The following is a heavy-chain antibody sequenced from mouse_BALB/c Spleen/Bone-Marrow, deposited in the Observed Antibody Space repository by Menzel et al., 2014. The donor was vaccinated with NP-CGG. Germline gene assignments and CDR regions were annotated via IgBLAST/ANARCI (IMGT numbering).Heavy chain of an antibody. CDR3: ARYDYGTKRAWFAY. J-gene: IGHJ3*01. CDR1: GYTFTSYW. V-gene: IGHV1-7*01. Sequence: VQLQQSGPELAKPGASVKMSCKASGYTFTSYWMHWLKLRPGQGLEWIGYIIPGTAYTEYNQKFKDKATLTADTSSTTAYMQLSSLTTEDSAVYCCARYDYGTKRAWFAYRGRAALVTVSA. D-gene: IGHD1-1*01. CDR2: IIPGTAYT.